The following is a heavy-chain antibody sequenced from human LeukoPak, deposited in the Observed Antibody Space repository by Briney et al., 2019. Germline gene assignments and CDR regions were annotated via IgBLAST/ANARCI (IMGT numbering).Heavy chain of an antibody. Sequence: GASVKVSRKASGHSFGSHSLNWVRQAPGQGPEWMGWIHTNTGHPTYAQGFTGRFVYTLDTSVSTAYLEISSLKAEDSAVYYCARLVVADYFYYLDVWGQGTTVTVSS. D-gene: IGHD3-16*02. CDR2: IHTNTGHP. V-gene: IGHV7-4-1*02. CDR3: ARLVVADYFYYLDV. J-gene: IGHJ6*02. CDR1: GHSFGSHS.